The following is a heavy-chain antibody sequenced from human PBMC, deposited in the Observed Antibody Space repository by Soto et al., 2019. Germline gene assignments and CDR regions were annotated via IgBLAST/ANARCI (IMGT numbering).Heavy chain of an antibody. J-gene: IGHJ4*02. CDR3: ARAGVTPHFFDY. CDR2: FESGGSI. D-gene: IGHD2-21*02. V-gene: IGHV3-53*01. CDR1: GFSVRTNY. Sequence: GGSLRLSCAASGFSVRTNYMSWVRQAPGKGLEWVSVFESGGSIYYADSVKGRFIISRDYAKNTVYLQMNSLRADDTAVYYCARAGVTPHFFDYWGEGPLVTVCS.